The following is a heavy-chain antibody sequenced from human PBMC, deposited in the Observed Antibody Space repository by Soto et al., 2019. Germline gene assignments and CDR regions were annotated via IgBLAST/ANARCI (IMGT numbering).Heavy chain of an antibody. J-gene: IGHJ4*02. CDR3: ARAVGSSGYYQKTPPLFDY. CDR2: IYYSGST. Sequence: SETLSLTCTVSGGSISSGGYYWSWIRQHPGKGLEWIGYIYYSGSTYYNPSLKSRVTISVDTSKNQFSLKLSSVTAADTAVYYCARAVGSSGYYQKTPPLFDYWGQGTLVTVSS. V-gene: IGHV4-31*03. D-gene: IGHD3-22*01. CDR1: GGSISSGGYY.